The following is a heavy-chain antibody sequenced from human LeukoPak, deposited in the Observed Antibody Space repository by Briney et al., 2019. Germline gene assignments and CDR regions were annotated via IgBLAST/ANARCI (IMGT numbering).Heavy chain of an antibody. V-gene: IGHV4-39*07. CDR3: RSYYYGLYYFDY. J-gene: IGHJ4*02. CDR1: AGSISSSSYY. Sequence: PSETLSLTCTVSAGSISSSSYYWGWIRQPPGKGLEWIGSIYYSGSTYYNPSLKSRVTISVDTSKNQFSLKLSSVTAADTAVYYCRSYYYGLYYFDYWGQGTLVTVSS. D-gene: IGHD3-10*01. CDR2: IYYSGST.